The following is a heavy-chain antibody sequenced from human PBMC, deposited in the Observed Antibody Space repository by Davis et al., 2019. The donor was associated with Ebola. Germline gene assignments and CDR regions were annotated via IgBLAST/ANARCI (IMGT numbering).Heavy chain of an antibody. CDR1: GFTFSSNS. J-gene: IGHJ3*02. Sequence: GESLKIPCAASGFTFSSNSMNWVRQAPGKGLECVSVVSSSAISIYYGDSVKGRFTVSRDNSKNTLYLQMNSLRAEDTAVYYCAKVRTFGGSAFDMWGQGTMVTVSS. V-gene: IGHV3-23*01. CDR3: AKVRTFGGSAFDM. CDR2: VSSSAISI. D-gene: IGHD3-16*01.